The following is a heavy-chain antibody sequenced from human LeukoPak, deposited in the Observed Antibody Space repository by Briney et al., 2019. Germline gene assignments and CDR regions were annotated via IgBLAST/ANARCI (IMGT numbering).Heavy chain of an antibody. V-gene: IGHV4-59*01. CDR1: GGSISTYY. CDR2: IYYTGST. CDR3: ARGVSSSWQYYFDY. J-gene: IGHJ4*02. Sequence: SETLSLTCTVSGGSISTYYWSRIRQPPGMGLEWIGYIYYTGSTNCNPSLKSRVTMSVDTSKNQFSLKLSSVTAADTAVYYCARGVSSSWQYYFDYWGQGTLVTVSS. D-gene: IGHD6-13*01.